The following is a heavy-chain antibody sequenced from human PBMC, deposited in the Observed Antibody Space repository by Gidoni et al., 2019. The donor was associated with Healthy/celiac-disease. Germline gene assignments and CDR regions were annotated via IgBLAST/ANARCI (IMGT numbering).Heavy chain of an antibody. D-gene: IGHD6-6*01. CDR1: GFTFSSYG. J-gene: IGHJ4*02. CDR3: AKTYSSSPSWCDY. Sequence: QVQLVESGGCVVQPGRSLRLSCAASGFTFSSYGMHWVRQAPGKGLEWVTVISYDGSNKYYADSVKGRFTISRDNSKNTLYLQMNSLRAEDTAVYYCAKTYSSSPSWCDYWGQGTLVTVSS. V-gene: IGHV3-30*18. CDR2: ISYDGSNK.